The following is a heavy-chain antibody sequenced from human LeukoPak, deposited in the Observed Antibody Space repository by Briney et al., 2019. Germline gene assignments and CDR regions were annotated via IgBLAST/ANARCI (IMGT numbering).Heavy chain of an antibody. D-gene: IGHD2-2*02. CDR1: GFTFDDYT. J-gene: IGHJ4*02. CDR3: ARGGGIVVVPAAIGYFDY. Sequence: GGSLRLSCAASGFTFDDYTMHWVRQAPGKGLEWVSLISWDGGSTYYADSVKGRFTISRDNAKNSLYLQMNSLRAEDTAVYYCARGGGIVVVPAAIGYFDYWGQGTLVTVSS. V-gene: IGHV3-43*01. CDR2: ISWDGGST.